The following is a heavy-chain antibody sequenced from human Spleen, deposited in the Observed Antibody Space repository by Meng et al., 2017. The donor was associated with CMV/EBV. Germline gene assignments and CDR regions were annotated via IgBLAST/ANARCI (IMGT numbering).Heavy chain of an antibody. Sequence: SETLSLTCSVSGSSISSDYYWGWIRQTAGEGLEWIASISHSGSAYYNPSLRGRVTMSVDTSKSQPYLKVNSVTAADTAIYSFVRCPSLVIPSDNSFNIWGQGTMVTVSS. V-gene: IGHV4-38-2*01. CDR1: GSSISSDYY. D-gene: IGHD3-9*01. CDR3: VRCPSLVIPSDNSFNI. J-gene: IGHJ3*02. CDR2: ISHSGSA.